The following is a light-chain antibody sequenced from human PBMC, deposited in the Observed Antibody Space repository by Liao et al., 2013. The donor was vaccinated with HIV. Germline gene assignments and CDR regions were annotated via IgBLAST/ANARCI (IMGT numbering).Light chain of an antibody. Sequence: FELTQPPSVSVSPGQTATITCSGETLGDKYACWYQQRPGQSPALVIYEDSQRPSGIPERFSGSYSGNTATLTISGTQAMDEADYFCQAWDSRADVVFGGGTKLTVL. CDR2: EDS. J-gene: IGLJ2*01. CDR1: TLGDKY. V-gene: IGLV3-1*01. CDR3: QAWDSRADVV.